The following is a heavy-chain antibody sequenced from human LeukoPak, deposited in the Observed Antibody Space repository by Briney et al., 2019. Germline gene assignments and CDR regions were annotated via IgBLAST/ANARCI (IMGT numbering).Heavy chain of an antibody. CDR2: INHSGST. Sequence: SETLSLTCTVSGGSISSYYWSWIRQPPGKGLEWIGEINHSGSTNYNPSLKSRVTISVDTSKNQFSLKLSSVTAADTAVYYCAMATIYYYYGMDVWGQGTTVTVSS. CDR3: AMATIYYYYGMDV. D-gene: IGHD5-24*01. V-gene: IGHV4-34*01. J-gene: IGHJ6*02. CDR1: GGSISSYY.